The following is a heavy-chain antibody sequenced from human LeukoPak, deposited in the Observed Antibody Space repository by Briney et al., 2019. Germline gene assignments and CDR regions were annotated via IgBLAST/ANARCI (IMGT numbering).Heavy chain of an antibody. CDR3: ARDGPYSTSSTHPP. J-gene: IGHJ5*02. CDR1: GFTFSSSW. V-gene: IGHV3-7*03. D-gene: IGHD6-6*01. CDR2: IKQDGSEK. Sequence: GGSLRLSCAASGFTFSSSWMSWVRQAPGKGLEWVANIKQDGSEKYYVGSEKGRFTISRDNAKNSLYLQMDSLRAEDTAVYYCARDGPYSTSSTHPPWGQGTLVTVSS.